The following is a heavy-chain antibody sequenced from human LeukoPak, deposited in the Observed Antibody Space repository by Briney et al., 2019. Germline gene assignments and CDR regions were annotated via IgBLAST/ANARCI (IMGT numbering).Heavy chain of an antibody. CDR1: GYSFTSYW. CDR3: ARRRLATINWFDP. CDR2: IYPGDSDT. J-gene: IGHJ5*02. V-gene: IGHV5-51*01. D-gene: IGHD5-24*01. Sequence: GESLKISCKGSGYSFTSYWIGWVRQMPGKGLEWMGIIYPGDSDTRYSPSFQGQVTISADKSISTAYLQWSSLKASGTAMYYCARRRLATINWFDPWGQGTLVTVSS.